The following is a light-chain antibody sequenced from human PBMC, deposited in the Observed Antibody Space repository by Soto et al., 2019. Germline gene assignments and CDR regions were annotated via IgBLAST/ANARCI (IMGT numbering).Light chain of an antibody. Sequence: EIVLTQSPGTLSLSPGERATLSCRASQSVSNNYIAWYQQKPGQAPRLLIYGAATRATGIPARFSGSGSGTEFTLTISSLQSEDFAVYFCQQYHNWPAFGQGTKVDIK. CDR3: QQYHNWPA. CDR2: GAA. V-gene: IGKV3-15*01. J-gene: IGKJ1*01. CDR1: QSVSNN.